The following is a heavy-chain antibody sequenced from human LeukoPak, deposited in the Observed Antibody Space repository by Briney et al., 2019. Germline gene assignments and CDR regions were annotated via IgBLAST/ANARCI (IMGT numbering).Heavy chain of an antibody. V-gene: IGHV3-30*03. CDR1: GFTFSSYG. J-gene: IGHJ4*02. Sequence: GGSLRLSCAASGFTFSSYGMHWVRQAPGQGLEWVALISYDGSNKYYADSLKGRFTISRDNSKNTLFLQMNGLRAEDTAVYYCATLGGGYCSGGNCYATNWGQGTLVTVSS. CDR3: ATLGGGYCSGGNCYATN. CDR2: ISYDGSNK. D-gene: IGHD2-15*01.